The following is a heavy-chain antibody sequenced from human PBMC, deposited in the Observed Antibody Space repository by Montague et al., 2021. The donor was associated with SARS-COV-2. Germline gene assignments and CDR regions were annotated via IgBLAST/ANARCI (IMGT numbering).Heavy chain of an antibody. J-gene: IGHJ6*02. V-gene: IGHV4-31*03. CDR3: ASSRAAGTVYYYYGMDV. Sequence: TLSLTCTVSGGSISSGGYYWSWIRQHPGKGLEWIGYIYYSGSTYYNPSLKSRVTISVDTSKNQFSLKLSSVTAADTAVYYCASSRAAGTVYYYYGMDVWGQGTTVTVSS. CDR1: GGSISSGGYY. CDR2: IYYSGST. D-gene: IGHD6-13*01.